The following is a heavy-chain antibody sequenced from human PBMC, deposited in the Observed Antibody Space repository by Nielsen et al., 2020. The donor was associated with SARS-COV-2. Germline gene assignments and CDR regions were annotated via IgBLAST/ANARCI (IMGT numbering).Heavy chain of an antibody. J-gene: IGHJ3*02. CDR2: ISSSSSYI. Sequence: GESLKISCAVSGFTFSSYSMNWVRQAPGKGLEWVSSISSSSSYIYYADSVKGRFTISRDNAKNSLYLQMNSLRAEDTAVYYCARDRPTSDAFDIWGQWTMVTVSS. D-gene: IGHD5-24*01. CDR1: GFTFSSYS. V-gene: IGHV3-21*01. CDR3: ARDRPTSDAFDI.